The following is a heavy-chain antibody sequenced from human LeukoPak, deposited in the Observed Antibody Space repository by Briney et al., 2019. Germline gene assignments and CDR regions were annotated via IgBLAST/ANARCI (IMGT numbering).Heavy chain of an antibody. D-gene: IGHD2-15*01. CDR3: ARVGRYCSGGSCSGWDY. CDR2: ISAYNGNT. CDR1: GYTFTSYG. Sequence: ASVKVSCKASGYTFTSYGISWVRQAPGQGLEWMGWISAYNGNTNYAQKLQGRVTMTTDTSTSTAYMELRSLRSDDTAVYYCARVGRYCSGGSCSGWDYWGQGTLVTVSS. V-gene: IGHV1-18*01. J-gene: IGHJ4*02.